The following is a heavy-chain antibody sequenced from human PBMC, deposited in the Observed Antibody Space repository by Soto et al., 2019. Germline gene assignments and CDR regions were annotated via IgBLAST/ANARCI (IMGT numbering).Heavy chain of an antibody. J-gene: IGHJ4*02. Sequence: QLQLQESGPGLVKPSETLSLTCTVSGGSISSSSYYWGWIRQPPGKGLEWIGSIYYSGSTYYNPSLKSRVTISVEPSKNQFSLKLSSVTAADTAVYYCARHTPAISISDHWGQGTLVTVSS. CDR1: GGSISSSSYY. D-gene: IGHD2-15*01. CDR2: IYYSGST. CDR3: ARHTPAISISDH. V-gene: IGHV4-39*01.